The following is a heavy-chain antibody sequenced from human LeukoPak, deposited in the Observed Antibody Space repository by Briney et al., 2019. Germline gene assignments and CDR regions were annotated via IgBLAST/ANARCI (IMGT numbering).Heavy chain of an antibody. CDR2: ISYDGSNK. Sequence: GRSLRLSCAASGFTFSSYAMHWVRQAPGKGLEWVAVISYDGSNKYYADSVKGRFTISRDNSKNTLYLQMNSLRAEDTAVYYCARVYCSGGSCYRDAFDIWGQGTMVTVSS. D-gene: IGHD2-15*01. CDR3: ARVYCSGGSCYRDAFDI. V-gene: IGHV3-30*07. CDR1: GFTFSSYA. J-gene: IGHJ3*02.